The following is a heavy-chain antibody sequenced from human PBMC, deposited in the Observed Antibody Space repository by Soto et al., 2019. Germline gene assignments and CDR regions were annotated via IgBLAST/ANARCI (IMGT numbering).Heavy chain of an antibody. CDR2: IDGRGLDT. J-gene: IGHJ3*02. CDR1: GFTFDNYA. CDR3: AKHDFGDYRAYDI. D-gene: IGHD4-17*01. Sequence: GSLRLSCAASGFTFDNYAMTWVRQAPGKGLEWVSSIDGRGLDTYYADSVKGRFTISRDNSKSTLYLQMNSLRAEDTAVYYCAKHDFGDYRAYDIWGKGTMVTVSS. V-gene: IGHV3-23*01.